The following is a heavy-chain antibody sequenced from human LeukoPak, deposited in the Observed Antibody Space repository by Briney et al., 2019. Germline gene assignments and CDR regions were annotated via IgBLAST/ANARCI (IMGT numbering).Heavy chain of an antibody. CDR2: IYYSGST. V-gene: IGHV4-39*01. J-gene: IGHJ6*03. Sequence: GSLRLSCAASGFTFSSYAMSWVRQPPGKGLEWIGSIYYSGSTYYNPSLKSRVTISVDTSKNQFSLKLSSVTAADTAVYYCARQTFYYCMDVWGKGTTVTVSS. CDR3: ARQTFYYCMDV. CDR1: GFTFSSYA.